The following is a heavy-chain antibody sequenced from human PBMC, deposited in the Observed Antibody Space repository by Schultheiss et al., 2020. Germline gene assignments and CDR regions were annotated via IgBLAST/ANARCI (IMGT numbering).Heavy chain of an antibody. Sequence: GGSLRLSCAASGFTFSSYAMHWVRQAPGKGLERVAVISYDGSNKYYADSVKGRFTISRDNSKNTLYLQMDSLRADDTAVYSCAKDQKSGGNPEYFQHWGQGTLVTVSS. V-gene: IGHV3-30-3*01. J-gene: IGHJ1*01. CDR2: ISYDGSNK. CDR1: GFTFSSYA. D-gene: IGHD4-23*01. CDR3: AKDQKSGGNPEYFQH.